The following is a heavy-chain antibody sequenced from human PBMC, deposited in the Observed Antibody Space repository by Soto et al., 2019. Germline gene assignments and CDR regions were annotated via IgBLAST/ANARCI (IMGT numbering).Heavy chain of an antibody. J-gene: IGHJ5*02. CDR1: GGTFSSYA. CDR2: IIPIFGTA. D-gene: IGHD3-3*01. Sequence: QVQLVQSGAEVKKPGSSVKVSCKASGGTFSSYAISWVRQAPGQGLEWMGGIIPIFGTANYAQKFQGRVTITAAESTSTAYMELSSLRSEDTAVYYCARSQDSRLTIFGVVINWFDPWGQGTLVTVSS. CDR3: ARSQDSRLTIFGVVINWFDP. V-gene: IGHV1-69*01.